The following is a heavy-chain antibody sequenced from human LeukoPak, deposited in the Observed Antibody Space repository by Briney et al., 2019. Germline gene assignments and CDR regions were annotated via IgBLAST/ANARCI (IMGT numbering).Heavy chain of an antibody. V-gene: IGHV3-23*01. CDR2: ISGGDGSP. J-gene: IGHJ4*02. D-gene: IGHD3-10*01. Sequence: GGSLRLSCAASGFTFSTYAMRWVRQAPGKGLEWVSSISGGDGSPYYADSVKGRFTIPRDNSKNTLYLQMNSLRAEDTAVYYCAKGESHPKYYFDYWGQGTLVTVPS. CDR1: GFTFSTYA. CDR3: AKGESHPKYYFDY.